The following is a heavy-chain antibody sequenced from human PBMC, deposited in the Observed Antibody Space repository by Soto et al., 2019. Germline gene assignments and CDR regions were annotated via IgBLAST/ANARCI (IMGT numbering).Heavy chain of an antibody. D-gene: IGHD3-10*01. CDR1: GFTFSSYA. CDR2: ISGSGGST. V-gene: IGHV3-23*01. CDR3: AKVSGYYYGSGSFGAFDI. Sequence: GGSLRLSCAASGFTFSSYAMSWVRQAPGKGLEWVSAISGSGGSTYYADSVKGRFTISRDNSKNTLYLQMNSLRAEDTAVYYCAKVSGYYYGSGSFGAFDIWGQGTMVTVSS. J-gene: IGHJ3*02.